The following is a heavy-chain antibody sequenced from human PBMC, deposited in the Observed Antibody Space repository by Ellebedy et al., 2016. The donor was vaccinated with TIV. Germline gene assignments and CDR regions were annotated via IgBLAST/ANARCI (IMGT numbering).Heavy chain of an antibody. J-gene: IGHJ6*02. D-gene: IGHD1-1*01. CDR3: ARERKYNFGYYYYYGMDV. CDR2: IWYDGTKK. V-gene: IGHV3-33*01. Sequence: GGSLRLSCAASGFTFSIYGMQWVRQAPGKGLEWVAVIWYDGTKKFYAESVKGRFTISRDNSKNTLYMQMNSLRADDTAVYHCARERKYNFGYYYYYGMDVWGQGTTVTVSS. CDR1: GFTFSIYG.